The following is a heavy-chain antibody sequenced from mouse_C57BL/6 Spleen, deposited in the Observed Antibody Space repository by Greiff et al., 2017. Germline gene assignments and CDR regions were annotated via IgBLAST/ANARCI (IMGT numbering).Heavy chain of an antibody. V-gene: IGHV1-85*01. CDR3: ARSGDYDYGGGYWYFDV. CDR1: GYTFTSYD. J-gene: IGHJ1*03. D-gene: IGHD2-4*01. CDR2: IYPRDGST. Sequence: QVQLQQSGPELVKPGASVKLSCKASGYTFTSYDINWVKQRPGQGLEWIGWIYPRDGSTKYNEKFKGKATLTVDTSSSTAYMELHSLTSEDSAVYFCARSGDYDYGGGYWYFDVWGTGTTVTVSS.